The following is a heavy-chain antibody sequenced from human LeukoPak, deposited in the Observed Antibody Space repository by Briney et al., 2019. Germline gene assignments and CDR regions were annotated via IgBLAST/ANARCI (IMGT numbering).Heavy chain of an antibody. CDR3: ARVRFYYFDY. D-gene: IGHD3-16*01. Sequence: PSETLSLTCAVYGGSFSGYYWSWIRQPPGKGLEWIGEINHSGSTNYNPSLKSRVTISVDTSKNRFSLKLSSVTAADTAVYYCARVRFYYFDYWGQGTLVTVSS. CDR2: INHSGST. V-gene: IGHV4-34*01. CDR1: GGSFSGYY. J-gene: IGHJ4*02.